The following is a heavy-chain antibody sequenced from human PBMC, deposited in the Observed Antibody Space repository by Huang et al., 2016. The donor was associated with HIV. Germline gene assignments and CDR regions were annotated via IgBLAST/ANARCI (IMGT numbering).Heavy chain of an antibody. D-gene: IGHD3-3*01. J-gene: IGHJ2*01. Sequence: QMRFQESGPGLVTPSGTLSLPCNVSGGSINTGRYYWGWIRQPPGKGVEWVGSLCYTGRMRYEPSRNGGLTMSADTSKNQFSLNLSSVTAADTAIYYCARNHDFWRGRMFAISYFDVWGRGTLVTVAS. CDR3: ARNHDFWRGRMFAISYFDV. CDR2: LCYTGRM. V-gene: IGHV4-39*01. CDR1: GGSINTGRYY.